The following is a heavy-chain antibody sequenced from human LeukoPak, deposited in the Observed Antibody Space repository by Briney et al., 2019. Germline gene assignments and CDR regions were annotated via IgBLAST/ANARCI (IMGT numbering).Heavy chain of an antibody. CDR3: ARTRYYDFWSGYYTGRGYFDY. CDR2: INHSGST. D-gene: IGHD3-3*01. Sequence: SETLSLTCAVYGGSFSGYYWSWIRQPPGKGLEWIGEINHSGSTNYNPSLKSRVTISVDTSKNQFSLKLSSVTAADTAVYYCARTRYYDFWSGYYTGRGYFDYWGQGTLVTVSS. V-gene: IGHV4-34*01. CDR1: GGSFSGYY. J-gene: IGHJ4*02.